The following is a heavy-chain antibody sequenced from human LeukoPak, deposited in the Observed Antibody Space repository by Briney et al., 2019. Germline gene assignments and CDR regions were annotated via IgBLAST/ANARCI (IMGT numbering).Heavy chain of an antibody. CDR1: GFTFYDYV. V-gene: IGHV3-9*01. J-gene: IGHJ3*02. D-gene: IGHD3-3*01. CDR3: AKGGYGVVTVEAFDI. Sequence: GGSLRLSCAASGFTFYDYVIHWVRHAPGKGLEWVSGISWDSGGIGYADSVKGRFTISRDNAKNSLYLQMNSLRAEDTALYYGAKGGYGVVTVEAFDIWGQGTMVTVSS. CDR2: ISWDSGGI.